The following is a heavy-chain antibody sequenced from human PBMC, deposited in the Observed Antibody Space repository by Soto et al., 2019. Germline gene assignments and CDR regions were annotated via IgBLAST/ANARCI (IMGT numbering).Heavy chain of an antibody. CDR1: GITFSSYS. CDR2: TSSSGDVT. CDR3: AKTGGFSGSYHFIS. J-gene: IGHJ4*02. D-gene: IGHD1-26*01. Sequence: DEQLLESGGGLVQPGGSLRLSCAASGITFSSYSMSWVRQSPGKGLEWVSSTSSSGDVTYDADSVKGRFTISRDNSKNSLYLQMNSLRAEDTAIYYCAKTGGFSGSYHFISWGQGTLVTVSS. V-gene: IGHV3-23*01.